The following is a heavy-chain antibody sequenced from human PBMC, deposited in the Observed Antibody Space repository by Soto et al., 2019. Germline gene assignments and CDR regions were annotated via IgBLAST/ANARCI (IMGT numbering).Heavy chain of an antibody. CDR2: IYYSGST. V-gene: IGHV4-59*01. CDR1: GGSISSYY. CDR3: ARDMLSSGGWFDP. J-gene: IGHJ5*02. D-gene: IGHD3-16*01. Sequence: SETLSLTCTVSGGSISSYYWNWIRQPPGQGLEWIGYIYYSGSTNYNPSLKSRVTISVDTSKNQFSLKLSSVTAADTAVYYCARDMLSSGGWFDPWGQGTLVTVCS.